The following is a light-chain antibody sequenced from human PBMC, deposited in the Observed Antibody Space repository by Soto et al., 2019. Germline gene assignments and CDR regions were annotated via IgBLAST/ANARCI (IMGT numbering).Light chain of an antibody. CDR2: AAS. Sequence: DIQMTQSPSSLSASVGDRVTITCRASQSISSYLNWYQQKPGKAPKLLIYAASSLQSGVPSRFSGSGSGTDFTLTISSLQPEDFATYYCQQSYSTPLTXGQGTKVDIK. V-gene: IGKV1-39*01. CDR3: QQSYSTPLT. CDR1: QSISSY. J-gene: IGKJ1*01.